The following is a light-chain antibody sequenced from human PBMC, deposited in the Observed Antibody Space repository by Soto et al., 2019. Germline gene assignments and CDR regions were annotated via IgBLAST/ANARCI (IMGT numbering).Light chain of an antibody. CDR2: DAA. V-gene: IGKV3-11*01. Sequence: EIVLTQSPATLSVSPGDRATLSCRARQSVSRYLAWYQQKAGQAPRLVMYDAATRATGLPDRFSGSGSGTDFTLTISSLEPEDFAVYYCQQRGNWPLTFGQGTRLEIQ. J-gene: IGKJ5*01. CDR3: QQRGNWPLT. CDR1: QSVSRY.